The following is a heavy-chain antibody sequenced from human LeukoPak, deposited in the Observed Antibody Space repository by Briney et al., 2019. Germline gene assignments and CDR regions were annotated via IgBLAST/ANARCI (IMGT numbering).Heavy chain of an antibody. J-gene: IGHJ5*02. CDR1: GYTFTSHD. D-gene: IGHD6-25*01. CDR3: ARGPMRRANWFDP. CDR2: MNPNSGNT. Sequence: ASVKVSCKASGYTFTSHDINWVRQATGQGLEWMGCMNPNSGNTGYAQKFHGTVTMTRNTSISTAYTELSSLRSEDTAVYYCARGPMRRANWFDPWGQGTLVTVSS. V-gene: IGHV1-8*01.